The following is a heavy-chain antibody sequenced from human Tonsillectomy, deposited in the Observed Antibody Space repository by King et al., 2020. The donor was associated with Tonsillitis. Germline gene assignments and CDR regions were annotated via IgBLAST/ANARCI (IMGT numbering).Heavy chain of an antibody. Sequence: VTLQESGPVLVKPTENLTLTCTVSGFSLSDVRMGVGWIRQPPGKTLEWLAVIFSNCGKSYSPSLKSSLSISKDTSNNQVVLTLANIDPVDTATYYCARMADFWSNYNFDSWGPGTLVTVSS. CDR3: ARMADFWSNYNFDS. CDR1: GFSLSDVRMG. J-gene: IGHJ4*02. D-gene: IGHD3-3*01. V-gene: IGHV2-26*01. CDR2: IFSNCGK.